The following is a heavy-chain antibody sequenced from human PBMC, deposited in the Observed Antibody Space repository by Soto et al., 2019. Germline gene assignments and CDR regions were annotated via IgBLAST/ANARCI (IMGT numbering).Heavy chain of an antibody. CDR1: GGTFSSYT. CDR3: AGETYGSGAEGWFDP. CDR2: IIPIRGIA. Sequence: QVQLVQSGAEVKKPGSSVKVSCKASGGTFSSYTISWVRQAPGQGLEWMGRIIPIRGIANYAQKSQGRVTIPADKYTSTAYMELSSLRSEDTAVYYCAGETYGSGAEGWFDPWGQGTLVTVSS. J-gene: IGHJ5*02. D-gene: IGHD3-10*01. V-gene: IGHV1-69*02.